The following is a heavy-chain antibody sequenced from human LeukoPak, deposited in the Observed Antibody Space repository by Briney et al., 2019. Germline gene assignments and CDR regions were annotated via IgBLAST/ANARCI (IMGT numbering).Heavy chain of an antibody. V-gene: IGHV1-2*02. CDR1: GYTFTGYY. CDR2: INPNSGGT. D-gene: IGHD3-9*01. J-gene: IGHJ4*02. Sequence: GASVKVSCKASGYTFTGYYMHWVRQAPGQGLEWMGWINPNSGGTNYAQKFQGRVTMTRDTSISTAYMELSRLRSDDTAVYYCARDLAYDILTGWKWFDYWGQGTLVTVSS. CDR3: ARDLAYDILTGWKWFDY.